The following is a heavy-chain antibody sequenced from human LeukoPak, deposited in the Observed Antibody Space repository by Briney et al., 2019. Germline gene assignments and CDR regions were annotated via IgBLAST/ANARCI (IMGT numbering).Heavy chain of an antibody. CDR3: ARGVFCCGGDRLENPHWDY. Sequence: QPGGSLRLSCAASGFTFSNYAVHWVRQAPGKGLEWVALISFDGYNGYYADSAKGRFTISRDKSKSALYLQINNLRPEDTAVYYCARGVFCCGGDRLENPHWDYWGQGTLVTVSS. J-gene: IGHJ4*02. CDR2: ISFDGYNG. CDR1: GFTFSNYA. V-gene: IGHV3-30-3*01. D-gene: IGHD2-21*02.